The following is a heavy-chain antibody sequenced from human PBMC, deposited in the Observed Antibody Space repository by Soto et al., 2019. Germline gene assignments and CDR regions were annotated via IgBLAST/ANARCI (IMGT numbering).Heavy chain of an antibody. CDR2: ISPDDSDT. J-gene: IGHJ6*02. CDR3: ARSSDLVLFYGMEV. D-gene: IGHD3-10*01. V-gene: IGHV5-51*01. Sequence: PGESLKISCKGSGFSFTNYWIGWVRQMPGKGLEWMGFISPDDSDTRYSPSFQGQVTISADKSTSTAYLQWSSLKASDTAIYYCARSSDLVLFYGMEVWGQGTTVTVSS. CDR1: GFSFTNYW.